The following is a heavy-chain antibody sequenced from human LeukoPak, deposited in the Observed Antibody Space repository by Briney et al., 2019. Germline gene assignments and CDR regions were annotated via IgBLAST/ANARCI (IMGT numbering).Heavy chain of an antibody. CDR2: IYHSGST. J-gene: IGHJ4*02. Sequence: SETLSLTCAVSGGSISSSNWWSWVRQPPGKGLEWIGEIYHSGSTNYNPSLKSRVTVSVDKSKNQFSLKLSSVTAADTAVYYCARGTPAGYCSGGSCYSIDYWGQGTLVTVSS. D-gene: IGHD2-15*01. CDR3: ARGTPAGYCSGGSCYSIDY. V-gene: IGHV4-4*02. CDR1: GGSISSSNW.